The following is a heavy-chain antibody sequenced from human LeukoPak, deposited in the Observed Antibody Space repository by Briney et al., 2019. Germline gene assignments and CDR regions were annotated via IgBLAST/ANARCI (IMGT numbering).Heavy chain of an antibody. V-gene: IGHV4-39*07. CDR2: IYYSGST. CDR1: GGSISSRSYY. Sequence: SETLSLTCTVSGGSISSRSYYWGWIRQPPGKGLEWIGIIYYSGSTYSNPSLRSRVTISVDTSKNQFSLKLSSVTAADTAVYYCARGPLGASFDYWGQGTLVTVSS. CDR3: ARGPLGASFDY. D-gene: IGHD3-10*01. J-gene: IGHJ4*02.